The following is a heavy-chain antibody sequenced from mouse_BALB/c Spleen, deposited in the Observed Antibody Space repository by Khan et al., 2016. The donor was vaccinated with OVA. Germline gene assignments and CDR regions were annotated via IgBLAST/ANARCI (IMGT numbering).Heavy chain of an antibody. D-gene: IGHD1-1*01. V-gene: IGHV1S81*02. CDR3: ARIKKIVATYFDY. CDR2: TNPTNGRT. Sequence: QVRPQQSGAELVKAGASVKMSCKASGYTFTSYWMHWVKQRLGQGLEWFAETNPTNGRTYYNEKFKSKATLTVDKSSSTAYMLLSGPTFEDSAVYYCARIKKIVATYFDYWGQGTTLTVSS. CDR1: GYTFTSYW. J-gene: IGHJ2*01.